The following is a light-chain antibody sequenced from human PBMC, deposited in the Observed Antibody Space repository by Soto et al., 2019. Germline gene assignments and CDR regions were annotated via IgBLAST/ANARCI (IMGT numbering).Light chain of an antibody. J-gene: IGLJ1*01. CDR1: SSEIGGYNY. CDR2: DVT. Sequence: QSVLTQPASVSGSPGQSITISCTGNSSEIGGYNYVSWYQHHPGKAPKLINYDVTNRPSGVSNLFSGSKSGNTASLTISGLQPEDEADYYCSSYTTSNTRQIVFGTGTKVTVL. CDR3: SSYTTSNTRQIV. V-gene: IGLV2-14*03.